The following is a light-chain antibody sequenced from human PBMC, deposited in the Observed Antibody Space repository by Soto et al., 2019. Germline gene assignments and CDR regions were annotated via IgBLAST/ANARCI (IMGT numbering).Light chain of an antibody. J-gene: IGKJ4*01. V-gene: IGKV1-5*03. CDR3: QQYSTYSLT. CDR2: KAS. Sequence: DIPMTQSPSTLSVSVGHRVTITCRASQSISSWLAWYQQKPGEAPKLLISKASTLESGVPSSFSGSGAGTEFTLNISSLQPDDFATYHCQQYSTYSLTFGGGTKVEIK. CDR1: QSISSW.